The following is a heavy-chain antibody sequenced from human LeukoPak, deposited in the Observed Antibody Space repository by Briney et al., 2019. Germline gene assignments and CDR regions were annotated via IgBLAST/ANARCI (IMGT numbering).Heavy chain of an antibody. V-gene: IGHV4-61*09. CDR2: IYTSGST. D-gene: IGHD5-24*01. CDR1: GGSISSGNYY. Sequence: SETLSLTCTVSGGSISSGNYYWSWIRQPAGKGLEWIGHIYTSGSTNYNPSLKSRVTISIDTSKNQFSLQLSSVTAADMAVYYCARGGYNSYYYYYYMDVWGKGTTVTVSS. J-gene: IGHJ6*03. CDR3: ARGGYNSYYYYYYMDV.